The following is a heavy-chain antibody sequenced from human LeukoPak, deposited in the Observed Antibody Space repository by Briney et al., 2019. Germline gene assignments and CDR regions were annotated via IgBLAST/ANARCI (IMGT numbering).Heavy chain of an antibody. CDR3: ARDGPRLRCFDCSLDY. D-gene: IGHD3-9*01. V-gene: IGHV3-48*03. J-gene: IGHJ4*02. CDR1: GFTFSSYE. CDR2: ISSSGSTI. Sequence: GGSLRLSRAASGFTFSSYELIRVRQAPGKGLEWVSFISSSGSTIYYADSVKGRFTISRDNAKNSLYLQMNSLRAVDTAVFYCARDGPRLRCFDCSLDYWGQGTLVTVSS.